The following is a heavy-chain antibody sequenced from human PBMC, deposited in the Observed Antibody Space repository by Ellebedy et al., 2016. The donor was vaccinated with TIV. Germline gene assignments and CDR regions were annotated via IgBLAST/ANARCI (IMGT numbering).Heavy chain of an antibody. D-gene: IGHD6-13*01. CDR1: GCTLSSFW. CDR3: ARDSDFSSSWYGNAFDI. V-gene: IGHV3-7*03. Sequence: PGGSLRLACGAAGCTLSSFWMGWVRRAPGKGLEWVATINQMGNEKYYVDSVKGRFTISRDNAKTSLYLQMNSLRAEDTAVYYYARDSDFSSSWYGNAFDIWGQGTMVTVSS. CDR2: INQMGNEK. J-gene: IGHJ3*02.